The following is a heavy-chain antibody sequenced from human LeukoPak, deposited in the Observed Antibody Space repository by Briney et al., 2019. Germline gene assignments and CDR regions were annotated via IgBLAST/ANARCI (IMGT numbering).Heavy chain of an antibody. J-gene: IGHJ4*02. CDR2: IYTSGST. CDR3: ASLGSGSYYVDY. Sequence: SETLSLTCAVYGGSFSGYYWSWIRQPAGKGLEWIGRIYTSGSTNYNPSLKSRVTMSVDTSKNQFSLKLSSVTAADTAVYYCASLGSGSYYVDYWGQGTLVTVSS. CDR1: GGSFSGYY. V-gene: IGHV4-59*10. D-gene: IGHD3-10*01.